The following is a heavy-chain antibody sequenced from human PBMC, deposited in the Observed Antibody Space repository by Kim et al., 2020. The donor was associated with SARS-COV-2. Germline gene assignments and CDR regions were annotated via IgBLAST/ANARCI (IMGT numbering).Heavy chain of an antibody. V-gene: IGHV3-11*04. Sequence: GGSLRLSCAASGFTFSDYYMSWIRQAPGKGLEWVSYISSSGSTIYYADSVKGRFTISRDNAKNSLYLQMNSLRAEDTAVYYCARMDLNSIVGATVGAHDYWGQGTLVTVSS. CDR1: GFTFSDYY. CDR2: ISSSGSTI. J-gene: IGHJ4*02. D-gene: IGHD1-26*01. CDR3: ARMDLNSIVGATVGAHDY.